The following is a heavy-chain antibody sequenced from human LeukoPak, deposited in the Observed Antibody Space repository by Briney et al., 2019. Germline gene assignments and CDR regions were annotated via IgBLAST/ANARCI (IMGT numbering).Heavy chain of an antibody. CDR1: GCSISSYC. V-gene: IGHV4-59*01. CDR2: IYYSGST. D-gene: IGHD3-10*01. Sequence: PSETLSLTCTVSGCSISSYCWSWIRQPPGKGLEWIGYIYYSGSTNYNPSLKSRVTISVDTSKNQFSLKLSSVTAADTAVYYCARFIVVRGRAFDIWGQGTMVTVSS. CDR3: ARFIVVRGRAFDI. J-gene: IGHJ3*02.